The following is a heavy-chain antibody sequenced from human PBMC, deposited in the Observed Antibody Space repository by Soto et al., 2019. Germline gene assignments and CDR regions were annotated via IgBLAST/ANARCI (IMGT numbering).Heavy chain of an antibody. CDR1: GFSLNTSGVG. D-gene: IGHD1-26*01. CDR2: IYWDDDK. Sequence: SGPTLVNPTETLTLTCTFSGFSLNTSGVGVGWIRRPPGKALEWLALIYWDDDKRYSPSLKSRFTITKDSSKNRVVLTMTNMDPVDTATYYCARIRSCSGSSEYYFDYWGQGTLVTVSS. CDR3: ARIRSCSGSSEYYFDY. J-gene: IGHJ4*02. V-gene: IGHV2-5*02.